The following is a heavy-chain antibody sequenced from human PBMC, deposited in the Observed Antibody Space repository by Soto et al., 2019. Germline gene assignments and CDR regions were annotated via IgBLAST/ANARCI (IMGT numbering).Heavy chain of an antibody. CDR1: GFTFSSYE. Sequence: PGWALRLACAYSGFTFSSYEMNWVRQDPGKGLEWVSYISSSGSTIYYADSVKGRFTISRDNAKNSLYLQMNSLRAEDTAVYYCARVRFLEWNYYGMDVWGQGTTVTVSS. D-gene: IGHD3-3*01. J-gene: IGHJ6*02. CDR2: ISSSGSTI. V-gene: IGHV3-48*03. CDR3: ARVRFLEWNYYGMDV.